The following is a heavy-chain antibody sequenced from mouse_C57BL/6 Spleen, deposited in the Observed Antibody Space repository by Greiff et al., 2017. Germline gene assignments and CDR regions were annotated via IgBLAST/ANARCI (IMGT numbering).Heavy chain of an antibody. D-gene: IGHD4-1*01. V-gene: IGHV1-4*01. CDR2: INPSSGYT. CDR1: GYTFTSCT. Sequence: QVQLQQSGAELARPGASVKMSCKASGYTFTSCTMHWVKQRPGQGLEWIGYINPSSGYTKYNQKFKDKATLTADKSSSTAYMQLSSLTSEDSAVYYCARDGTDYYAMDYWGQGTSVTVSS. J-gene: IGHJ4*01. CDR3: ARDGTDYYAMDY.